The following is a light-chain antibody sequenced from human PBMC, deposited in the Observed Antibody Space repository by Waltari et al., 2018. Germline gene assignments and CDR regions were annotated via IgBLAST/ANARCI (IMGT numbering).Light chain of an antibody. CDR1: QSVGSY. CDR3: QQRNNWPPEVT. Sequence: EIVLTQSPATLSLSPGERATLSCRASQSVGSYLAWYQQKPGQAPRLLIYDASSRATGIPARFSGGGSGTDFTLTISSLEPEDFAVYYCQQRNNWPPEVTFGPGTKVDVK. V-gene: IGKV3-11*01. CDR2: DAS. J-gene: IGKJ3*01.